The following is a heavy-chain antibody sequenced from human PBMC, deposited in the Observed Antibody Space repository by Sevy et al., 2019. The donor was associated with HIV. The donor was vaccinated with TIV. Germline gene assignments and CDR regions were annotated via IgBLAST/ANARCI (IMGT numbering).Heavy chain of an antibody. CDR2: IIPIFGTA. D-gene: IGHD5-12*01. Sequence: ASVKVSCKASGGTFSSYAISWVRQAPGQGLEWMGGIIPIFGTANYAQKFQGRVTITADESTSTAYMELGSLRSEDTAVYYCARDQNSKRWLQLDYWGQGTLVTVSS. CDR3: ARDQNSKRWLQLDY. CDR1: GGTFSSYA. V-gene: IGHV1-69*13. J-gene: IGHJ4*02.